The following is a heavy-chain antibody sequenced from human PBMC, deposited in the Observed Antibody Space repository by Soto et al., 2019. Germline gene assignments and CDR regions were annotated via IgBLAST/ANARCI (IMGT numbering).Heavy chain of an antibody. CDR2: IIPMFGTA. V-gene: IGHV1-69*12. Sequence: QVQLVQSGAEVKKPGSSVKVSCKASGGTFSSYAISWVRQAPGQGLEWMGGIIPMFGTANYAQKFQGRVTITADESTSTAYMELSSLRSEDTAVYYCARGRITMIVVAYDYWGQGTLVTVSS. D-gene: IGHD3-22*01. J-gene: IGHJ4*02. CDR1: GGTFSSYA. CDR3: ARGRITMIVVAYDY.